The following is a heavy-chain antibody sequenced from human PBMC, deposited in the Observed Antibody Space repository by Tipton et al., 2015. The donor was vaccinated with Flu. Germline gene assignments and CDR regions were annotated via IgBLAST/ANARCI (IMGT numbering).Heavy chain of an antibody. J-gene: IGHJ6*02. Sequence: SGFIFSTYGMHWVRQAPGKGLEWVAVIWYDGSNKYYADSVKGRFTISRDNSKNTLYLQMNSLRAEDTAAYYCAKDTTVTSYYYYYYGMDVWGQGTTVTVSS. V-gene: IGHV3-33*06. CDR2: IWYDGSNK. CDR3: AKDTTVTSYYYYYYGMDV. D-gene: IGHD4-17*01. CDR1: GFIFSTYG.